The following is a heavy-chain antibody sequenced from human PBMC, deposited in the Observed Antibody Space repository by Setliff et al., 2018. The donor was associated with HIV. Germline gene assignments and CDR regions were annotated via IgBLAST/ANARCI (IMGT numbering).Heavy chain of an antibody. Sequence: SETLSLTCTVSGGSIYSGGYFWSWIRQPPGKGLEWIGSIYYSGNTNYNPSLKSRVTISVDTSKNQFSLMLSSVTAADTAVYYCARDPHNYDSSGYRRTWYFDLWGRGSLVTVSS. D-gene: IGHD3-22*01. CDR1: GGSIYSGGYF. CDR2: IYYSGNT. CDR3: ARDPHNYDSSGYRRTWYFDL. V-gene: IGHV4-31*03. J-gene: IGHJ2*01.